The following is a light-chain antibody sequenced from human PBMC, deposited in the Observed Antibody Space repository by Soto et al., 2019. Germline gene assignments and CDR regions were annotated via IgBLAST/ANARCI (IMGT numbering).Light chain of an antibody. CDR1: QSLLYSNGYNY. CDR2: LGS. V-gene: IGKV2-28*01. CDR3: MQALQSHT. J-gene: IGKJ2*01. Sequence: VMTQSPLSLPVTPGEPASISCRSSQSLLYSNGYNYLHWYLQKPGQSPQLLIYLGSNRASGVPDRFSGSGSGTDFTLKISRVEAEDVGVYYCMQALQSHTFGQGTKLEIK.